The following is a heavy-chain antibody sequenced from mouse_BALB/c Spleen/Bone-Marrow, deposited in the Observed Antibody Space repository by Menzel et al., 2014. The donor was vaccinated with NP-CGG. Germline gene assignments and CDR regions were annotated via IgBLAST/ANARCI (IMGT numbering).Heavy chain of an antibody. CDR3: ARALGDGYYYAMDY. CDR2: IDPSDSET. D-gene: IGHD2-3*01. V-gene: IGHV1-69*02. J-gene: IGHJ4*01. Sequence: QVQLQQPGAELVKPGAPVKLSCKASGYTFTSYWLNWVKQRPGRGLEWIGRIDPSDSETHYNQKFTDKATLTVDKSSSTAYIQLSSLTSEDSAVYYCARALGDGYYYAMDYWGQGTSVTVST. CDR1: GYTFTSYW.